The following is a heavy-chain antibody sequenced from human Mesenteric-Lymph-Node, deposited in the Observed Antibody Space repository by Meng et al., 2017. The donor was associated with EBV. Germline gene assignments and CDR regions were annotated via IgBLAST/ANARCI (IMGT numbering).Heavy chain of an antibody. CDR3: ARDSAVTDNWFDP. CDR2: INGDGSST. Sequence: EVQLVESGGGLVQPGXXXXLSCAASGFSFSTYWMHWVRQAPGKGLLWVSRINGDGSSTTYADSVKGRFTISRDNAKNTLYLQVNSLRAEDTAVYYCARDSAVTDNWFDPWGQGTLVTVSS. D-gene: IGHD4-11*01. J-gene: IGHJ5*02. V-gene: IGHV3-74*01. CDR1: GFSFSTYW.